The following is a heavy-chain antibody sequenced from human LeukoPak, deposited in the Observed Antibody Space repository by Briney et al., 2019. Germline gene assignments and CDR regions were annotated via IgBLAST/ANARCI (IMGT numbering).Heavy chain of an antibody. CDR3: AGNSYGYSQFAFDI. CDR2: FDPEDGET. J-gene: IGHJ3*02. Sequence: ASVKVSCKVSGYTLTELSMHWVRQAPGKGLEWMGGFDPEDGETIYAQKFQGRVTMTEDTSTDTAYMELSSLRSEDTAVYYCAGNSYGYSQFAFDIWGQGTMVTVSS. D-gene: IGHD5-18*01. V-gene: IGHV1-24*01. CDR1: GYTLTELS.